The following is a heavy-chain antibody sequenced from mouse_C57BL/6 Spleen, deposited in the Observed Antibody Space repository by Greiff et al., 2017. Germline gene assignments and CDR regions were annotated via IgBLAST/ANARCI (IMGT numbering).Heavy chain of an antibody. V-gene: IGHV5-16*01. D-gene: IGHD1-1*01. CDR3: ARGADYYGSNPYYFDY. J-gene: IGHJ2*01. CDR2: ITYDGSST. CDR1: GFTFSDYY. Sequence: EVKLMESEGGLVQPGSSMKLSCTASGFTFSDYYMAWVRQVPEKGLEWVADITYDGSSTYYLDSLKSRFIISRDNAKNILYLQMSSLKSEDTATYYCARGADYYGSNPYYFDYWGQGTTLTVSS.